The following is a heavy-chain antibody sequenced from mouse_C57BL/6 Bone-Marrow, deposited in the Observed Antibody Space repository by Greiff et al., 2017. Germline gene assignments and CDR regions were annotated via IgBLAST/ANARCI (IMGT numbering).Heavy chain of an antibody. CDR2: IDPENGDT. CDR3: TTSWPWFAY. V-gene: IGHV14-4*01. J-gene: IGHJ3*01. CDR1: GFNIKDDY. Sequence: EVKVVESGAELVRPGASVKLSCTASGFNIKDDYMHWVKQRPEQGLEWIGWIDPENGDTEYASKFQGKATITADTSSNTAYLQLSSLTSEDTAVYYCTTSWPWFAYWGQGTLVTVSA.